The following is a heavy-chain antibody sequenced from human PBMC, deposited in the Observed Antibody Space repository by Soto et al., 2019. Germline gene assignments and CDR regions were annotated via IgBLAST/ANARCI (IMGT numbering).Heavy chain of an antibody. CDR3: ARVQSTSWGYYYAVDV. CDR1: GGSISSYY. CDR2: ISYSGST. D-gene: IGHD2-2*01. J-gene: IGHJ6*01. V-gene: IGHV4-59*01. Sequence: SETLSLTCRISGGSISSYYWNWIRQPPGKGLEWIGFISYSGSTNYNPALTSRVTISVDTSKDQFSLRLNSVTAADTAVYYCARVQSTSWGYYYAVDVWGQGTTVSVSS.